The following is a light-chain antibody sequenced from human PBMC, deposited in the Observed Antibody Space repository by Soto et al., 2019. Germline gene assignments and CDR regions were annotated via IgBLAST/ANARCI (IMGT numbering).Light chain of an antibody. CDR2: LEGSGTY. V-gene: IGLV4-60*02. CDR3: ETWDSNIRV. J-gene: IGLJ3*02. CDR1: SGHNNYI. Sequence: QPVLTQPSSASASLGSSVKLTCTLSSGHNNYIIAWHQQQPGKAPRYLMKLEGSGTYNKGSGVPDRFSGSSSGADRYLTISNLQFEDEADYYCETWDSNIRVFGGGTKLTVL.